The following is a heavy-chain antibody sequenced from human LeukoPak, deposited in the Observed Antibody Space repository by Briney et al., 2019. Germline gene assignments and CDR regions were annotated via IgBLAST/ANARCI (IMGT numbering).Heavy chain of an antibody. Sequence: SETLSLTCTVSGGSFSPYYWTWVWQPPGKGLEWIGYIYYTGVTDYKPSLKSRVTISLDSSHNQFSLRLTPVTAADAAAYYCASLRAYTTTHQYYFDYWGQGALVAVSS. V-gene: IGHV4-59*08. CDR1: GGSFSPYY. D-gene: IGHD3-16*01. J-gene: IGHJ4*02. CDR2: IYYTGVT. CDR3: ASLRAYTTTHQYYFDY.